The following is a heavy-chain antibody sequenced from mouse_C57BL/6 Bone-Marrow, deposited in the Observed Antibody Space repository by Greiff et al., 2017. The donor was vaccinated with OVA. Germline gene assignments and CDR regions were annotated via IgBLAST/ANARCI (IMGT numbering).Heavy chain of an antibody. Sequence: QVQLQQSGAELVKPGASVKMSCKASGYTFTSYWITWVKQRPGQGLEWIGDIYPGSGSTNYNEKFKSKATLTVDTSSSTAYMQLSSLTSEDSAVYYCAVYSNYAYYFDYWGQGTTLTVSS. CDR1: GYTFTSYW. CDR2: IYPGSGST. CDR3: AVYSNYAYYFDY. D-gene: IGHD2-5*01. J-gene: IGHJ2*01. V-gene: IGHV1-55*01.